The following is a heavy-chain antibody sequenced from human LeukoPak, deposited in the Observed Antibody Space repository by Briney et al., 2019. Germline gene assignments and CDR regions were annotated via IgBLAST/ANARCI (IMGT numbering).Heavy chain of an antibody. J-gene: IGHJ4*02. V-gene: IGHV3-30-3*01. Sequence: GGSLRLSCAASGFTFSSYAMHWVRQAPGKGLEWVAVISYDGSNKYYADSVKGRFTISRDNSKNTLYLQMNSLRAEDTAVYYCATPTVRFLEWLVYWGQGTLVTVSS. D-gene: IGHD3-3*01. CDR1: GFTFSSYA. CDR3: ATPTVRFLEWLVY. CDR2: ISYDGSNK.